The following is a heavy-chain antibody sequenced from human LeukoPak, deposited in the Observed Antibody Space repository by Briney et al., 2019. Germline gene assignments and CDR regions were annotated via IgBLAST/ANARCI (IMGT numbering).Heavy chain of an antibody. Sequence: GGSLRLSCAASGFTFSSYGMHWVRQAPGKGLEWVAVIWYDGSNKYYADSVKGRFTISRDNAKNSLYLQMNSLRAEDTAVYYCARDGPYYDFWSGYCPLDYWGQGTLVTVSS. D-gene: IGHD3-3*01. J-gene: IGHJ4*02. CDR2: IWYDGSNK. V-gene: IGHV3-33*01. CDR3: ARDGPYYDFWSGYCPLDY. CDR1: GFTFSSYG.